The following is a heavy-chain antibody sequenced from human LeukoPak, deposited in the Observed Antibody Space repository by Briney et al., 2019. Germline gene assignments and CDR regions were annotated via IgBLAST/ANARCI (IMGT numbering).Heavy chain of an antibody. Sequence: GGSLRLSCAASGFTFGIYDTSWVRQAPGKGLEWVSSITTSGGSTFYADSVMGRFTISRDNSRNTLYLQMNSLSAEDTAVYYCAKRGNPTVGHHYLDVWGKGTTVSVSS. CDR3: AKRGNPTVGHHYLDV. V-gene: IGHV3-23*01. D-gene: IGHD1-1*01. J-gene: IGHJ6*03. CDR1: GFTFGIYD. CDR2: ITTSGGST.